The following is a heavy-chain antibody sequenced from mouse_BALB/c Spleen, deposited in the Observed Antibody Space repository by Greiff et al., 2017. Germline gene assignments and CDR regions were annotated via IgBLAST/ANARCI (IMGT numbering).Heavy chain of an antibody. CDR3: TPITTVVDPWFAY. CDR1: GYTFTSYW. CDR2: IYPGNSDT. V-gene: IGHV1-5*01. J-gene: IGHJ2*01. Sequence: EVQLQQSGTVLARPGASVKMSCKASGYTFTSYWMHWVKQRPGQGLEWIGAIYPGNSDTSYNQKFKGKAKLTAVTSTSTAYMELSSLTNEDSAVYYCTPITTVVDPWFAYWGQGTTLTVAS. D-gene: IGHD1-1*01.